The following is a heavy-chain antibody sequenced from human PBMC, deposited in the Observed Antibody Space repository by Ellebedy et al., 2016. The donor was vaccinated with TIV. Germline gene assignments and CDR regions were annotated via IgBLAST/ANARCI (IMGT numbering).Heavy chain of an antibody. V-gene: IGHV3-7*03. CDR3: ARGGYGRPFDC. D-gene: IGHD5-12*01. CDR2: IKQDGSEK. CDR1: GFTFSNYW. Sequence: GESLKISCAASGFTFSNYWMKWVRQAPGKGLEWVANIKQDGSEKYYVDSVKGRFTISRDNAKNSLFLQMNSLRVEDTAVYFFARGGYGRPFDCWGQGTLVTVSS. J-gene: IGHJ4*02.